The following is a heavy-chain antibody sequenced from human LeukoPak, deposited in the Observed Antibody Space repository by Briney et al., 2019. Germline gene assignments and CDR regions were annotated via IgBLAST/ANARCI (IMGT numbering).Heavy chain of an antibody. V-gene: IGHV3-7*01. Sequence: GGPLRLSCAASGFTFSSYWMSWVRQAPGRGLEWVANIKQDGSEKYYVDSVKGRFTISRDNAKNSLYLQMNSLRAEDTAVYYCARDIGYRYSSGWHPSDYWGQGTLVTVSS. CDR1: GFTFSSYW. J-gene: IGHJ4*02. D-gene: IGHD6-19*01. CDR2: IKQDGSEK. CDR3: ARDIGYRYSSGWHPSDY.